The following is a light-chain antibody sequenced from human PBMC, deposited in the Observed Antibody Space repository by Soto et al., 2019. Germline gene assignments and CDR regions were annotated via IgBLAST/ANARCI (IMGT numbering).Light chain of an antibody. V-gene: IGKV1-39*01. CDR1: QSISSY. J-gene: IGKJ2*01. CDR2: AAS. CDR3: QQYVDWPLYT. Sequence: DIQMTQSPSSLSASVGDRVTITCRASQSISSYLNWYQQKPGKAPKLLIYAASSLQSGVPSRFSGSGSGTDFTLTISGLQSEDFAVYYCQQYVDWPLYTFGQGTKLEMK.